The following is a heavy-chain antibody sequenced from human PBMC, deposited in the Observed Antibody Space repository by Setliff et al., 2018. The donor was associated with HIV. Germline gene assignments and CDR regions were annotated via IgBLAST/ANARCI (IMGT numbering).Heavy chain of an antibody. J-gene: IGHJ1*01. D-gene: IGHD2-15*01. CDR2: INAGNGNA. CDR1: GYTFTTYA. CDR3: ARVACSGGSCYSYFQH. Sequence: ASVKVSCKASGYTFTTYALHWVRQAPGQRLEWMGWINAGNGNAKYSQKFQGRVTITRDTSASTAYMELSSLTSEDTAVYYCARVACSGGSCYSYFQHWGQGTLVTRLL. V-gene: IGHV1-3*01.